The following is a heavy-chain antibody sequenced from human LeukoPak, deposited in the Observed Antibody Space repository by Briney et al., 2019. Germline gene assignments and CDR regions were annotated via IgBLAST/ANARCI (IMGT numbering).Heavy chain of an antibody. J-gene: IGHJ6*03. CDR2: ISAYNGNT. D-gene: IGHD3-22*01. CDR1: GYTFTSYG. CDR3: ARRATYYYDSSGYYSPYYYYYMDV. V-gene: IGHV1-18*01. Sequence: GASVKVSCKASGYTFTSYGISWVRQAPGQGLEWMGWISAYNGNTNYAQKLQGRVTMTTDTSTSTAYMELRSLRSDDTAVYYCARRATYYYDSSGYYSPYYYYYMDVWAKGTTVTVSS.